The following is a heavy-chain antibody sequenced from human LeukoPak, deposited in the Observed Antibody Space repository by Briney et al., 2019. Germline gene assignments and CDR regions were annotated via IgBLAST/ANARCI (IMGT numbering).Heavy chain of an antibody. CDR3: ARDKGLAAAGHWYFDL. D-gene: IGHD6-13*01. Sequence: PSETLSLTCTVSGGSISSYYWSWIRQPPGKGLEWIGYIYYSGSTNYNPSLKSRVTISGDTSENQFSLKLSSVTAADTAVYYCARDKGLAAAGHWYFDLWGRGTLVTVSS. J-gene: IGHJ2*01. CDR1: GGSISSYY. CDR2: IYYSGST. V-gene: IGHV4-59*01.